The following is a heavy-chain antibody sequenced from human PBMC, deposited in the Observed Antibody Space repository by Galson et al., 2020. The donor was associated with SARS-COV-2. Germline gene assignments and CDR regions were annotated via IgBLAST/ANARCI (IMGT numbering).Heavy chain of an antibody. CDR3: ATGPSIAVAATGWFDP. Sequence: ASVKVSCKDSGYTLTELYMHWVRRAPGKGLEGMGGFESKAGEQLQPQKFHGGVTKTKDTSTDTAYMELGSLRSEDPAVYYCATGPSIAVAATGWFDPWGQGTLVTVSS. V-gene: IGHV1-24*01. J-gene: IGHJ5*02. D-gene: IGHD6-19*01. CDR2: FESKAGEQ. CDR1: GYTLTELY.